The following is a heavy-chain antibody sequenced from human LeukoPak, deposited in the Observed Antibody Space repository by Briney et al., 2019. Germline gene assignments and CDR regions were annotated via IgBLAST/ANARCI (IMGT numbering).Heavy chain of an antibody. D-gene: IGHD3-22*01. CDR3: AKDSSADDSSGYSYYFDY. V-gene: IGHV3-30*18. Sequence: GGSLRLSCAASGFTFSTYGMHWVREAPDKGLEWVAVISHDGSKKYYADSVKGRFTISRDNSKNTLYLQMNSLRAEDTAVYYCAKDSSADDSSGYSYYFDYWGQGTLVTLSS. CDR1: GFTFSTYG. CDR2: ISHDGSKK. J-gene: IGHJ4*02.